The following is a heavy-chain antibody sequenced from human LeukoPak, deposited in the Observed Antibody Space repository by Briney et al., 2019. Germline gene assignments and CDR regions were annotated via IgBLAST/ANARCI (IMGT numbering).Heavy chain of an antibody. CDR3: ARGRIQLWLSGTYYYYGMDV. Sequence: PSETLSLTCAVYGGSFSGYYWSWIRQPPGKGLERIGEINHSGSTNYNPSLKSRVTISVDTSKNQLSLKLRSVTAADTAVYYCARGRIQLWLSGTYYYYGMDVWGQGTTVTVSS. CDR1: GGSFSGYY. CDR2: INHSGST. D-gene: IGHD5-18*01. V-gene: IGHV4-34*01. J-gene: IGHJ6*02.